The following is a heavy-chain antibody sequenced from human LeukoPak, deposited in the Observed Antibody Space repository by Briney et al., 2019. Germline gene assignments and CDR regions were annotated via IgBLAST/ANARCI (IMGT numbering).Heavy chain of an antibody. CDR3: ATEDYAAGAFDI. CDR2: ISAYNGNT. J-gene: IGHJ3*02. Sequence: ASVKVSCKASGYTFTSYGISWVRQAPGQGLEWMGWISAYNGNTNYAQKLQGRVTMTTDTSTSTAYMELRSLRSEDTAVYYCATEDYAAGAFDIWGQGTMVTVSS. D-gene: IGHD2-2*01. V-gene: IGHV1-18*01. CDR1: GYTFTSYG.